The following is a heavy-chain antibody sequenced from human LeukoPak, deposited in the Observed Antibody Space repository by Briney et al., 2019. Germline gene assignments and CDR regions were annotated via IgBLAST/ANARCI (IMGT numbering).Heavy chain of an antibody. CDR1: GGTFSSYA. Sequence: SVKVSCKASGGTFSSYAISWVRQAPGQGLEWMGRIIPILGIANYAQKFQGRVTITADKSTSTAYMELSSLRSEDTAVYYCARASDDSSGYYPGAFDYWGQGTQVTVSS. CDR2: IIPILGIA. D-gene: IGHD3-22*01. J-gene: IGHJ4*02. CDR3: ARASDDSSGYYPGAFDY. V-gene: IGHV1-69*04.